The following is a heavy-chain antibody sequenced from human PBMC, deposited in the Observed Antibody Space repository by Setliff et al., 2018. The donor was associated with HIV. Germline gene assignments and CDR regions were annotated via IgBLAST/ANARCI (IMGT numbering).Heavy chain of an antibody. CDR1: GGSLSSYY. J-gene: IGHJ6*03. V-gene: IGHV4-59*08. CDR2: IYYSGST. CDR3: ARGPRPVDVDYYYMDV. Sequence: ETLSLTCFVSGGSLSSYYWSWIRQPPGKGLEWIAYIYYSGSTNYNPSLKSRVTMSVDTSKNQFSLKLSSVTAADTAVYYCARGPRPVDVDYYYMDVWGKGTTVTVSS.